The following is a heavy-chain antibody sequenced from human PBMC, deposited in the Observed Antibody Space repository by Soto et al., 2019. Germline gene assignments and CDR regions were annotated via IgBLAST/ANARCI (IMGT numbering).Heavy chain of an antibody. CDR1: GFTFSSYG. Sequence: SLRLSCAASGFTFSSYGMHWVRQAPGKGLEWVAVIWYDGSNKYYADSVKGRLTISRDNSKNTLYLQMNSLRAEDTAVYYCARVGGYSYGFDYWGQGTLVTVSS. CDR2: IWYDGSNK. V-gene: IGHV3-33*01. J-gene: IGHJ4*02. CDR3: ARVGGYSYGFDY. D-gene: IGHD5-18*01.